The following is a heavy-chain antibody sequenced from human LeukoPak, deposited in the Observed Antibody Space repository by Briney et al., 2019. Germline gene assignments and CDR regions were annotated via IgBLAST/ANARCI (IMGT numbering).Heavy chain of an antibody. CDR2: IWSDGSNV. J-gene: IGHJ5*02. CDR1: GFIFSNYG. V-gene: IGHV3-33*01. Sequence: GGSLRLSCAASGFIFSNYGMHWARQAPGKGLEWVGVIWSDGSNVKYPDSVKGRFTISRDNSKNTMYLQMNSLRAEDTAVYYCARRVGETTGKTFDPWGQGTLVTVSS. D-gene: IGHD1-26*01. CDR3: ARRVGETTGKTFDP.